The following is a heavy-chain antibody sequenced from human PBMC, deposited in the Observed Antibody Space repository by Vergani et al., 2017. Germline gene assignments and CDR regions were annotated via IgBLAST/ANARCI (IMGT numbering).Heavy chain of an antibody. D-gene: IGHD2-2*02. Sequence: QVQLAESGGGVVQPGTSLRLSCVVSGFSLNSYSMYLVRQAPGKGLEWVVSISFRGTNEYYPDLVKGRFTISRDIAKNTLYLQVRSLRLEDTGVYHCGRERGLCAGSRCYTEAWDYWGQGTPVTVSS. CDR2: ISFRGTNE. V-gene: IGHV3-30-3*01. J-gene: IGHJ4*02. CDR3: GRERGLCAGSRCYTEAWDY. CDR1: GFSLNSYS.